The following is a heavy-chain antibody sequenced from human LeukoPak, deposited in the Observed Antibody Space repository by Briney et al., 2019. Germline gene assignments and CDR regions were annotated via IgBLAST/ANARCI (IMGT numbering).Heavy chain of an antibody. CDR2: MNPNSGNT. CDR1: GYTFTSYD. Sequence: APVKVSCKASGYTFTSYDINWVRQATGQGLEWMGWMNPNSGNTGYAQKFQGRVTITRNTSISTAYMELSSLRSEDTAVYYCARATILRFLEWSVAFDIWGQGTMVTVSS. V-gene: IGHV1-8*03. D-gene: IGHD3-3*01. J-gene: IGHJ3*02. CDR3: ARATILRFLEWSVAFDI.